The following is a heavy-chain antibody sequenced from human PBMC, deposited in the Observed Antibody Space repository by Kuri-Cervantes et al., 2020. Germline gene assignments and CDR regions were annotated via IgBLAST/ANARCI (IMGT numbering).Heavy chain of an antibody. D-gene: IGHD4-17*01. V-gene: IGHV3-30*18. J-gene: IGHJ6*02. CDR3: AKDSTVTAYYYYYGMDV. Sequence: GGSLRLSCAASGFTFSSHAMHWVRQAPGKGLEWVAVISYDGSNKYYADSVKGRFTISRDNSKNTLYLQMNSLRAEDTAVYYCAKDSTVTAYYYYYGMDVWGQGTTVTVSS. CDR1: GFTFSSHA. CDR2: ISYDGSNK.